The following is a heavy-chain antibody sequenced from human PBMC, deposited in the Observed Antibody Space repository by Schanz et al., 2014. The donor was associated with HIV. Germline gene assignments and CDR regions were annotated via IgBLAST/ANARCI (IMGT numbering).Heavy chain of an antibody. J-gene: IGHJ6*02. CDR2: MRPDAVEK. D-gene: IGHD1-1*01. Sequence: EEQLLESGGGTVQPGGSLRLSCVASGFPFRNFWLSWVRQAPGKGLEWVANMRPDAVEKYYVDSVKGRFTISRDNARNSLYLQMNSLRAEDTAVYYCTKEVPPDVWGQGTTVTVSS. CDR3: TKEVPPDV. V-gene: IGHV3-7*03. CDR1: GFPFRNFW.